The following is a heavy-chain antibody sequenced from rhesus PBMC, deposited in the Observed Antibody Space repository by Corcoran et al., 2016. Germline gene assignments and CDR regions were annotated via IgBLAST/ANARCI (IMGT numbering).Heavy chain of an antibody. CDR2: ISGSSGST. Sequence: QLQLQESGPGLVKPSETLSLTCAVSGGSVSSSNWWSWIRQPPGKGLEWIGYISGSSGSTYYNTSLKCRVTISTDTSKNQFSLKLSSVTAADTAVYYCARVPGYFEFWGQGALVTVSS. J-gene: IGHJ1*01. CDR1: GGSVSSSNW. V-gene: IGHV4-65*01. CDR3: ARVPGYFEF.